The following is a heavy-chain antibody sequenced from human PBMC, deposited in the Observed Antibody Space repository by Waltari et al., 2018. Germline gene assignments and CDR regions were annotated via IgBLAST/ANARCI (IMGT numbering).Heavy chain of an antibody. CDR2: IKSKVDGETA. Sequence: GESGAGLVQPGGSLRLSCAASGFAFSNFWMSWVRQAPGKGLEWLARIKSKVDGETADYAASVKGRFTISRDDSKNTLYLQMNSLKTEDTAVYYCTTVLWGPDYWGQGVLVTVSS. CDR1: GFAFSNFW. D-gene: IGHD2-21*01. J-gene: IGHJ4*02. V-gene: IGHV3-15*01. CDR3: TTVLWGPDY.